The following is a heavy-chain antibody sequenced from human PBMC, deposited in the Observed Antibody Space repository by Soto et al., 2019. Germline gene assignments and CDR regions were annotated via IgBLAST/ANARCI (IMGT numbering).Heavy chain of an antibody. J-gene: IGHJ4*02. CDR3: ARVCSGGHYYDC. V-gene: IGHV3-64*01. D-gene: IGHD2-15*01. CDR2: ISSNGDST. CDR1: GFIFSSYA. Sequence: GGSLRLSCAASGFIFSSYAMHWVRQAPGKGLEYVSAISSNGDSTYYANSVKGRFTISRDNSKNTLYLQVGSLRAEDMAVYYCARVCSGGHYYDCWGQGTLVTVSS.